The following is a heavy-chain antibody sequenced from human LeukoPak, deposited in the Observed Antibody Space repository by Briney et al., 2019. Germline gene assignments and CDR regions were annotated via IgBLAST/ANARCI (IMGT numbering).Heavy chain of an antibody. J-gene: IGHJ4*02. V-gene: IGHV3-30*16. CDR1: GFTFSSYA. Sequence: PGRSLKLPFAASGFTFSSYAMHGVRQAPGKGREGVAVISYDGSNKYYADSWKGRFPISRDNSKNTLYRQMNSRRAEDTACYYCARADRESVQLWLIQQSRYWGEGPGVSVS. D-gene: IGHD5-18*01. CDR3: ARADRESVQLWLIQQSRY. CDR2: ISYDGSNK.